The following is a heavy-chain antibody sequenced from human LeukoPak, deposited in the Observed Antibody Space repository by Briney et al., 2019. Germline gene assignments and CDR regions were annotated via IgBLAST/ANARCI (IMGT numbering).Heavy chain of an antibody. D-gene: IGHD2-15*01. CDR2: ISSSSSYI. J-gene: IGHJ5*02. CDR3: ARGSQLVVAATLEDWFDP. Sequence: KSGGSLRLSCAASGFTFSSYSMNWVRQAPGKGPEWVSSISSSSSYIYYADSVKGRFTISRDNAKNSLYLQMNSLRAEDTAVYYCARGSQLVVAATLEDWFDPWGQGTLVTVSS. CDR1: GFTFSSYS. V-gene: IGHV3-21*01.